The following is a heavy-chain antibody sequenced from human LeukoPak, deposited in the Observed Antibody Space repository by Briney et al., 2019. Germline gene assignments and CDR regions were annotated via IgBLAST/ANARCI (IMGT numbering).Heavy chain of an antibody. CDR2: ISVGGGAT. CDR1: RVTFSSEA. D-gene: IGHD3-16*01. J-gene: IGHJ3*02. Sequence: LRLSGAASRVTFSSEAMSWVRQAPLEGLEGVSFISVGGGATYYADSVKGRFTISRDNSKNTLYLQMNSLRAEDTAVYYCAKPHATLGALDAFDIWGRGTMVTVSS. V-gene: IGHV3-23*01. CDR3: AKPHATLGALDAFDI.